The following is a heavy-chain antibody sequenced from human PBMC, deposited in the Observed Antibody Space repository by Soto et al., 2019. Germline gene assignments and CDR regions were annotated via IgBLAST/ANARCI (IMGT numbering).Heavy chain of an antibody. CDR3: TQDGGSRDWLAVN. CDR2: ITAGGDNT. D-gene: IGHD3-9*01. Sequence: EVQLLETGGDLVQPGGSLRLSCAASGFTFTSYAMSWIRQAPGKGLEWVSAITAGGDNTYYADSVKGRFTISRDNSKNPLYLQKNSLRAEDTAFYYCTQDGGSRDWLAVNWGQGTLVTVSS. CDR1: GFTFTSYA. V-gene: IGHV3-23*01. J-gene: IGHJ4*02.